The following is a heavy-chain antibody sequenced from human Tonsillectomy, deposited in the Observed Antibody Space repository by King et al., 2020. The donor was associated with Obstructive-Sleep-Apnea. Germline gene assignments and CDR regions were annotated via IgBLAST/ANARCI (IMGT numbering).Heavy chain of an antibody. CDR3: AKGGDYVWGSYRSISPFDY. CDR1: GFTFDDYA. J-gene: IGHJ4*02. V-gene: IGHV3-9*01. D-gene: IGHD3-16*02. CDR2: IIWIRGSI. Sequence: VQLVESGGGLVQPGRSLRLSCAASGFTFDDYAMHWVGQAPGRALEWVSGIIWIRGSIGYADSVKGRFTISRDNAKNSLYLQMNSLRAEDTALYYCAKGGDYVWGSYRSISPFDYWGQGTLVTVSS.